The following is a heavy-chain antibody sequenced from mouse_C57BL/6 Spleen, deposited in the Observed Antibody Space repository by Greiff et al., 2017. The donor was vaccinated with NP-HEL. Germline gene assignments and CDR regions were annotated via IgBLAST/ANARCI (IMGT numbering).Heavy chain of an antibody. CDR1: GYTFTDYN. V-gene: IGHV1-22*01. CDR3: ARYDYDGGYFDY. D-gene: IGHD2-4*01. Sequence: VQLQQSGPELVKPGASVKMSCKASGYTFTDYNMHWVKQSHGKSLEWIGYINPNNGGTSYTQKFKGKATLTVNKSSSTAYMELRSLTSEDSAVYYCARYDYDGGYFDYWGQGTTLTVSS. J-gene: IGHJ2*01. CDR2: INPNNGGT.